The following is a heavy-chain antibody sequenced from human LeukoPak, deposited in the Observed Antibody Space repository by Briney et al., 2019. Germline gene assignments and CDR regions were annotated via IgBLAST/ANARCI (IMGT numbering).Heavy chain of an antibody. V-gene: IGHV3-48*03. CDR2: ISSSGSSI. Sequence: GGSLRLSCAASGVTFSSNEMNWVRQAPGKGPEWVSYISSSGSSIYYADSVKGRFTISRDNAKNSLYLQMKSLIAEDTAVYYCARTLVGATNWGQGTLVTVSS. J-gene: IGHJ4*02. CDR1: GVTFSSNE. D-gene: IGHD1-26*01. CDR3: ARTLVGATN.